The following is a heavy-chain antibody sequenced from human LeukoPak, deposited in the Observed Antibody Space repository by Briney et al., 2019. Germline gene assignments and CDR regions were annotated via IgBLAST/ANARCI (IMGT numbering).Heavy chain of an antibody. D-gene: IGHD3-16*01. CDR3: ASGSVKLTYYYYYGMDV. J-gene: IGHJ6*02. CDR1: GGSISRYY. V-gene: IGHV4-59*08. Sequence: PSETLSLTCTVSGGSISRYYWSGIRQPPGKGREWIGYIYYSGSTNYNPPLKSRVTISVDTSKNQFSLKLSSVTAADTAVYYCASGSVKLTYYYYYGMDVWGQGTTVTVSS. CDR2: IYYSGST.